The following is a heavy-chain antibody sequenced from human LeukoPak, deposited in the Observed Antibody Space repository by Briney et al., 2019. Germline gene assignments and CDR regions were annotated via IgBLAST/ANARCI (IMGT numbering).Heavy chain of an antibody. CDR1: GGTFSSYA. V-gene: IGHV1-69*06. J-gene: IGHJ6*03. D-gene: IGHD5-12*01. CDR3: ARAYSGYDPKYYYYYYMDV. Sequence: GASVKVSCKASGGTFSSYAISWVRQAPGPGLEWMGGIIPIFGTANYAQKFQGRVTITADKSTSTAYMELSSLRTEDTAVYYCARAYSGYDPKYYYYYYMDVWGKGTTVTVSS. CDR2: IIPIFGTA.